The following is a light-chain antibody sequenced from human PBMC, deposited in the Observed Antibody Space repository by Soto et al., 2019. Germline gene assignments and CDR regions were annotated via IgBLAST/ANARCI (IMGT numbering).Light chain of an antibody. Sequence: QSVLTQPPSVSAAPGQKVTISCSGSTSNIGNNYVSWYQQLPGTAPKLLIYDNNKRPSGIPDRFSGSKSGTSATLGITGLQTGNEADYYCGTWYSSLSTGVFGGGTKRTVL. J-gene: IGLJ3*02. V-gene: IGLV1-51*01. CDR3: GTWYSSLSTGV. CDR1: TSNIGNNY. CDR2: DNN.